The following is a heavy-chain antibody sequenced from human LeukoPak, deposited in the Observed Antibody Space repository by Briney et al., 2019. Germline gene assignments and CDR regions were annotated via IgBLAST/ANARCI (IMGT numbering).Heavy chain of an antibody. CDR2: IFYSGST. D-gene: IGHD1-26*01. Sequence: SETLSLTCTVSGGSISGSSYYWGWIRQPPGKGLEWIGNIFYSGSTDYSPSLKSRVTISVDTSKNQFSLRLSSVTAADTAVYYCASLRERSYYARGFDYWGQGTLVTVSS. CDR1: GGSISGSSYY. V-gene: IGHV4-39*01. J-gene: IGHJ4*02. CDR3: ASLRERSYYARGFDY.